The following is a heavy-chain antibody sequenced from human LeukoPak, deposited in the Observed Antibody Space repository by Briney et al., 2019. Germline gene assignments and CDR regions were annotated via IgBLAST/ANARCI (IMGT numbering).Heavy chain of an antibody. V-gene: IGHV1-46*01. J-gene: IGHJ4*02. CDR1: GYTFTSYY. CDR3: ARGGDIVVVPAAYFDY. D-gene: IGHD2-2*01. Sequence: ASVKVSCKASGYTFTSYYMHWVRQAPGQGLEWMGIINPSGGSTSYAQKFQGRVTMTRDMSTSTVYMELSSLRSEDTAVYYCARGGDIVVVPAAYFDYWGQGTLVTVSS. CDR2: INPSGGST.